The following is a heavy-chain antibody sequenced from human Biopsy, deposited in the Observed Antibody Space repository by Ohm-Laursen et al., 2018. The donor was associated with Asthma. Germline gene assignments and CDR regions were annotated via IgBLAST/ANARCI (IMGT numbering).Heavy chain of an antibody. J-gene: IGHJ6*02. V-gene: IGHV4-61*01. CDR2: IYYTGSA. CDR3: ARGPNYHGSGRAPIGMDV. Sequence: TPSLTCTVSGGPDSTGSYYWSWIRQPPGKGLEWIGYIYYTGSANYNPSLKSRVTISVDPSKNQFSLRLTSVTAADTDVYYCARGPNYHGSGRAPIGMDVWGQGTTVTVSS. D-gene: IGHD3-10*01. CDR1: GGPDSTGSYY.